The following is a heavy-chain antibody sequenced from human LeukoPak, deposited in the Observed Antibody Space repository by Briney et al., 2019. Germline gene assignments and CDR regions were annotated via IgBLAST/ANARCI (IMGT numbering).Heavy chain of an antibody. J-gene: IGHJ5*02. V-gene: IGHV5-51*01. Sequence: GESLEISCKGSGYSFTTYWIGWVRQMPGKGREGMGIIYPGDSDTRYNPSFQGQVTISANTSINTAYLQWSSLRASDTAIYYCTRRGRAPSNWFDPWGQGTLVTVSS. CDR3: TRRGRAPSNWFDP. D-gene: IGHD2-8*01. CDR1: GYSFTTYW. CDR2: IYPGDSDT.